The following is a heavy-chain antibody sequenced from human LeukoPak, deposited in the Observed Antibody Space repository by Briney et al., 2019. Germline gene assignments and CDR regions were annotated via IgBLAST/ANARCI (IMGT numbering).Heavy chain of an antibody. Sequence: PSETLSLTCTVSGGSISSSSYYWGWIRQPPGKGLEWIGSAYYSGSTYHNPSLKSRVTISVDTSKNQFSLKLSSVTAADTAVYYCARHMELLNRFDPWGQGTLVTVSS. CDR3: ARHMELLNRFDP. CDR1: GGSISSSSYY. CDR2: AYYSGST. D-gene: IGHD1-26*01. V-gene: IGHV4-39*01. J-gene: IGHJ5*02.